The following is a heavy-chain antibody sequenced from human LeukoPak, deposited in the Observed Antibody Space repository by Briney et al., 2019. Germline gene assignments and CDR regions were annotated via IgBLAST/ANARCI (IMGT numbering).Heavy chain of an antibody. Sequence: ASVKVSCKASGYTFTSYYMHWVRQAPGQGLEWMGWISAYNGNTNYAQKLQGRVTMTTDTSTSTAYMELRSLRSDDTAVYYCARVDEIDYYYYMDVWGKGTTVTVSS. CDR2: ISAYNGNT. J-gene: IGHJ6*03. CDR1: GYTFTSYY. D-gene: IGHD2-21*01. V-gene: IGHV1-18*04. CDR3: ARVDEIDYYYYMDV.